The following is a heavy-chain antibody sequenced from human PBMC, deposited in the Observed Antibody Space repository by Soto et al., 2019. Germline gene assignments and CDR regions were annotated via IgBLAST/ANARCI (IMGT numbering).Heavy chain of an antibody. V-gene: IGHV5-10-1*01. CDR1: GYSFTSYW. Sequence: GESLKISCKGSGYSFTSYWITWVRQMPGKGLEWMGSIDPSDSDTSYSPSFQGHVTISADRSITTAYLQLSSLKASDTAMYYCARHGRSSTDLDYWGRGTLVTVSS. CDR2: IDPSDSDT. D-gene: IGHD6-6*01. J-gene: IGHJ4*02. CDR3: ARHGRSSTDLDY.